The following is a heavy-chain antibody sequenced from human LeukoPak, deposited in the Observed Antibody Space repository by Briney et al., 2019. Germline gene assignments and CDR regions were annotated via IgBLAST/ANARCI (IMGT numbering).Heavy chain of an antibody. CDR2: IYYSGST. J-gene: IGHJ4*02. V-gene: IGHV4-31*03. CDR1: GGSISSGGYY. Sequence: SETLSLTCTVSGGSISSGGYYWSWIRRHPGKGLEWIGYIYYSGSTYYNPSLTSRVTISVDTSKNQFSLKLSSVTAADTAVYYCARGRQYNDILTGYYITEFDYWGQGTLVTVSS. D-gene: IGHD3-9*01. CDR3: ARGRQYNDILTGYYITEFDY.